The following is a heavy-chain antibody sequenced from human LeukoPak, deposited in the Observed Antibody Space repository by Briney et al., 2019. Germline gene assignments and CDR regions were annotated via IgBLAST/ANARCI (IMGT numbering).Heavy chain of an antibody. CDR2: INHSGST. V-gene: IGHV4-34*01. CDR3: ARGSVAAARYYYYYYYMDV. Sequence: PSETLSLTCAVYGGSFSGYYWSWIRQPPGKGLEWIGEINHSGSTNYNPPLKSRVTISVDTSKNQFSLKLSSVTAADTAVYYCARGSVAAARYYYYYYYMDVWGKGTTVTVSS. CDR1: GGSFSGYY. J-gene: IGHJ6*03. D-gene: IGHD6-13*01.